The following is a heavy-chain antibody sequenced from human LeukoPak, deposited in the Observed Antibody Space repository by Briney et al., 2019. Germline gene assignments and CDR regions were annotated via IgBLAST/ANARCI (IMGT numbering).Heavy chain of an antibody. Sequence: SQTLSLTCTVSGGSISSGGYYWSWIRQHPGKGLEWIGYIYYSGSTYYNPSLKSRVTISVDTSKNQFSLKLSSVTAADTAVYYCAKGHYGDYPFDDWGQGTLVTVSS. V-gene: IGHV4-31*03. J-gene: IGHJ4*02. D-gene: IGHD4-17*01. CDR1: GGSISSGGYY. CDR2: IYYSGST. CDR3: AKGHYGDYPFDD.